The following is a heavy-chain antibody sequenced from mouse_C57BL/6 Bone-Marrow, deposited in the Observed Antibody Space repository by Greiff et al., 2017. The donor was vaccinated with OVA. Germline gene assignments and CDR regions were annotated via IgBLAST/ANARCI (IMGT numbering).Heavy chain of an antibody. CDR3: ARPGLGTFAY. D-gene: IGHD3-3*01. V-gene: IGHV5-17*01. J-gene: IGHJ3*01. CDR1: GFTFSDYG. Sequence: VQLKESGGGLVKPGGSLQLSCAASGFTFSDYGMHWVRQAPEKGLEWVAYLSSGSSTISSADTVKGRFTISRDNAKNTLFLQMTSLRSEDTAMYYCARPGLGTFAYWGQGTLVTVSA. CDR2: LSSGSSTI.